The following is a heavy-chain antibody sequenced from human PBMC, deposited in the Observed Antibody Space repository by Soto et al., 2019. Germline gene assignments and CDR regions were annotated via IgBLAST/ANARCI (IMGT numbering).Heavy chain of an antibody. CDR3: VRTYKGAE. CDR1: GGSVTSGPNY. J-gene: IGHJ4*02. D-gene: IGHD3-10*01. V-gene: IGHV4-61*01. Sequence: QVQLQESGPGLVRPSETLSLTCTVSGGSVTSGPNYWNWIRQPPGKGLDWIEYFSFTGETKYSPSLKSRVTMSKDASKNEVSLRLISVTAADTDTYYCVRTYKGAEWGQGALVIVSS. CDR2: FSFTGET.